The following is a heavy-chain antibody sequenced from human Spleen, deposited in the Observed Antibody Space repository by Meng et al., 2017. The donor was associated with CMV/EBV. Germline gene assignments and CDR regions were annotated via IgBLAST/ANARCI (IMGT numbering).Heavy chain of an antibody. CDR3: ARTPDRFLEWSNGMDV. J-gene: IGHJ6*02. V-gene: IGHV1-46*01. Sequence: ASVKVSCKASGYTFTSYYIHWARQAPGQGLEWMGVINPGAGSTNYAQKFQGRVTITADKSTSTAYMELSSLRSEDTAVYYCARTPDRFLEWSNGMDVWGQGTTVTVSS. CDR1: GYTFTSYY. D-gene: IGHD3-3*01. CDR2: INPGAGST.